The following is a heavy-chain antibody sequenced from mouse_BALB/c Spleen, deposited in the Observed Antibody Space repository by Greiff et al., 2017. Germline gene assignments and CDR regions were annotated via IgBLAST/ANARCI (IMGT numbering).Heavy chain of an antibody. CDR1: GYTFTSYW. V-gene: IGHV1-69*02. CDR2: IYPSDSYT. Sequence: QVQLQQPGAELVRPGASVKLSCKASGYTFTSYWINWVKQRPGQGLEWIGNIYPSDSYTNYNQKFKDKATLTVDKSSSTAYMQLSSPTSEDSAVYYCTRSGEGDAMDYWGQGTSVTVSS. J-gene: IGHJ4*01. D-gene: IGHD4-1*01. CDR3: TRSGEGDAMDY.